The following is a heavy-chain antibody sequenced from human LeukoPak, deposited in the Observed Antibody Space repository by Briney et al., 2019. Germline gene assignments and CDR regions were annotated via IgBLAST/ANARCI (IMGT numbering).Heavy chain of an antibody. CDR1: GYTFTSYG. D-gene: IGHD3-3*01. CDR3: ARAHYDFWSGYYYYYYGMDV. J-gene: IGHJ6*02. Sequence: ASVKVSSKASGYTFTSYGISWVRQAPGQGLEWMGWISAYNGNTNYAQKLQGRVTITTDPSTSTAYMELRSLRSDDTAVYYCARAHYDFWSGYYYYYYGMDVWGQGTTVTVSS. CDR2: ISAYNGNT. V-gene: IGHV1-18*01.